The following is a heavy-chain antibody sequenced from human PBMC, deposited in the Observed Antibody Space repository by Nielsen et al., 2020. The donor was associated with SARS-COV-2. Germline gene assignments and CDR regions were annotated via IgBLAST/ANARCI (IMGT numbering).Heavy chain of an antibody. D-gene: IGHD3-16*02. Sequence: GESLKISCTASGFTPSTYGMHWVRQAPGKGLEWVAFLRYDGSSKSYGDSVKGRFTISRDNSKNTLYLQMNSLRVEDTAIYYCAKDRFHDYVWGTYRYFDHWGQGALVTVSS. CDR3: AKDRFHDYVWGTYRYFDH. CDR2: LRYDGSSK. CDR1: GFTPSTYG. J-gene: IGHJ4*02. V-gene: IGHV3-30*02.